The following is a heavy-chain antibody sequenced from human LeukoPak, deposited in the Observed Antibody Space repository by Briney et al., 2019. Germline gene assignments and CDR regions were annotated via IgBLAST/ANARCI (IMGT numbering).Heavy chain of an antibody. CDR2: ISGSGGST. J-gene: IGHJ4*02. CDR1: GFTFSSYA. CDR3: AKALDCSGGSCLLGFDY. V-gene: IGHV3-23*01. Sequence: GGSLRLSCAASGFTFSSYAMSWVRQAPGEGLEWVSAISGSGGSTYYADSVKGRFTISRDNSKNTLYLQMNSLRAEDTAVYYCAKALDCSGGSCLLGFDYWGQGTLVTVSS. D-gene: IGHD2-15*01.